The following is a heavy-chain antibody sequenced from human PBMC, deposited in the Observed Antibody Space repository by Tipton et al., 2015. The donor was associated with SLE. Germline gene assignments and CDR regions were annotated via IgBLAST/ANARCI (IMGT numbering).Heavy chain of an antibody. Sequence: TLSLTCIVSGGSISSYYWSWIRQPPGKGLEWIGYIYYSGSTNYNPSLKSRVTISVDTSKNQFSLKLSSVTAADTAVYYCARDGGYDFWSGYLGYYYMDVWGKGTTVTVSS. D-gene: IGHD3-3*01. V-gene: IGHV4-59*01. CDR2: IYYSGST. CDR3: ARDGGYDFWSGYLGYYYMDV. CDR1: GGSISSYY. J-gene: IGHJ6*03.